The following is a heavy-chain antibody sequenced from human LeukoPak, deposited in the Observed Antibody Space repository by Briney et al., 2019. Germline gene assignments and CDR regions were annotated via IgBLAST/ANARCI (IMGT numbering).Heavy chain of an antibody. V-gene: IGHV3-30*18. Sequence: GGSLRLSCAASGFTFSSYGMHWVRQAPGKGLEWVAVISYDGSNKYCADSVKGRFTISRDNSKNTLYLQMNSLRAEDTAVYYCAKLGPEDFDYWGQGTLVTVSS. CDR3: AKLGPEDFDY. CDR1: GFTFSSYG. J-gene: IGHJ4*02. CDR2: ISYDGSNK.